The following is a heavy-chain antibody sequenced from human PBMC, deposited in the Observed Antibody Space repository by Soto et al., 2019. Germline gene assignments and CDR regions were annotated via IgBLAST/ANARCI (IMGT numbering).Heavy chain of an antibody. Sequence: SETLSLTCTVSGGSISSSSYYWGWIRQPPGKGLEWIGSIYYSGSTYYNPSLKSRVTISVDTSKNQFSLKLSSVTAADTAVYYCANTGYSSSWEDYYYGMDVWGQGTTVT. CDR3: ANTGYSSSWEDYYYGMDV. CDR1: GGSISSSSYY. CDR2: IYYSGST. D-gene: IGHD6-13*01. V-gene: IGHV4-39*01. J-gene: IGHJ6*02.